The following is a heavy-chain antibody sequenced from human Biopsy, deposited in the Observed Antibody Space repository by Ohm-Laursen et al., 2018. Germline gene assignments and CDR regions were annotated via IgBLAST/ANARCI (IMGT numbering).Heavy chain of an antibody. V-gene: IGHV4-59*02. CDR1: GDSATKYY. D-gene: IGHD4-11*01. CDR2: IYYSVMT. CDR3: ARDSGILSYGNFKYYHYYGMDV. J-gene: IGHJ6*02. Sequence: SETLSLTCTVSGDSATKYYWSWIRQPPGKGLEWIGHIYYSVMTNYNPSLQSRVSISVDTSRNQVSLTLSSVTAADTAVYYCARDSGILSYGNFKYYHYYGMDVWGQGTKVTVSS.